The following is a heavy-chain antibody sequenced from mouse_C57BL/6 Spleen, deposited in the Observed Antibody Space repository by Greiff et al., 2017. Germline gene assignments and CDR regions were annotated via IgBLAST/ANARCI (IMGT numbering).Heavy chain of an antibody. D-gene: IGHD2-3*01. CDR2: IDPETGGT. CDR3: TRGDGYGYFDV. J-gene: IGHJ1*03. V-gene: IGHV1-15*01. CDR1: GYTFTDYE. Sequence: VQLQQSGAELVRPGASVTLSCKASGYTFTDYEMHWVKQTPVHGLEWIGAIDPETGGTAYNQKFKGKAILTADKSSSTAYMELRSLTSEDSAVYYCTRGDGYGYFDVWGTGTTVTVSS.